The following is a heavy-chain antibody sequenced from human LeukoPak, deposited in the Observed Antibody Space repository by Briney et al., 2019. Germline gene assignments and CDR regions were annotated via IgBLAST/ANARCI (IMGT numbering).Heavy chain of an antibody. CDR1: GFTSSSYA. Sequence: GGSLRLSCAASGFTSSSYAMHWVRQAPGKGLEWVAVISYDGSNKYYADSVKGRFTISRDNSKNTLYLQMNSLRAEDTAVYYCARDQRAIRARGPFDYWGQGTLVTVSS. D-gene: IGHD3-10*01. CDR2: ISYDGSNK. CDR3: ARDQRAIRARGPFDY. V-gene: IGHV3-30*04. J-gene: IGHJ4*02.